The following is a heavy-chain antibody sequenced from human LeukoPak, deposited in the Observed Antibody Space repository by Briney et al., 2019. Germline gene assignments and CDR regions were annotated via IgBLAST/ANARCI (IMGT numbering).Heavy chain of an antibody. Sequence: PAASVKVSWKASGGTSSSYAISWARQAPGQGLEWMGGIIPIFGTANYAQKFQGRVTITADESTSTAYMELSSLRSEDTAVYYCARGVGATVNLFDYWGQGTLVTVSS. J-gene: IGHJ4*02. CDR2: IIPIFGTA. D-gene: IGHD4-17*01. CDR3: ARGVGATVNLFDY. CDR1: GGTSSSYA. V-gene: IGHV1-69*13.